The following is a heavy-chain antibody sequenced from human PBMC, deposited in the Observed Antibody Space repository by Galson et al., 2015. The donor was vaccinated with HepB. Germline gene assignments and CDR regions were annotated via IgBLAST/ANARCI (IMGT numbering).Heavy chain of an antibody. Sequence: SLRLSCAASGFTFSSYSMNWVRQAPGKGLEWVSYISSSSSTIYYADSVKGRFTISRDNAKNSLYQQMNSLRDEDTAVYYCARDKDTAMVTFSDYWGQGTLVTVSS. D-gene: IGHD5-18*01. V-gene: IGHV3-48*02. CDR2: ISSSSSTI. CDR3: ARDKDTAMVTFSDY. J-gene: IGHJ4*02. CDR1: GFTFSSYS.